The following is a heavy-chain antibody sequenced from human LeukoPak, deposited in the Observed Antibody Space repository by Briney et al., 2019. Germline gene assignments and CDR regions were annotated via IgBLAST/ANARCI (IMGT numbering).Heavy chain of an antibody. CDR1: GFTFSSYG. D-gene: IGHD4-17*01. V-gene: IGHV3-33*06. Sequence: GRSLRLSCAASGFTFSSYGMHWVRQAPGKGLEWVALIWYDGTNEHYADSVKGRFTISRDNSKNTVYLQMNSLRAEDTAVYYCAKGRYYFDYWGQGTLVTVSS. J-gene: IGHJ4*02. CDR2: IWYDGTNE. CDR3: AKGRYYFDY.